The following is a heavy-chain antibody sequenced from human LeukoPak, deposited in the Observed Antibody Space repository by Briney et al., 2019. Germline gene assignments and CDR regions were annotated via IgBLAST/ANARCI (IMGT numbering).Heavy chain of an antibody. CDR1: GFTFSSYG. Sequence: PGRSLRPSCAASGFTFSSYGMHWVRQAPGKGLEWVAVISYDGSNKYYADSVKGRSTISRDNSKNTLYLQMNSLRAEDTAVYYCARDQDSGSQAGDYWGQGTLVTVSS. CDR2: ISYDGSNK. CDR3: ARDQDSGSQAGDY. V-gene: IGHV3-30*03. J-gene: IGHJ4*02. D-gene: IGHD1-26*01.